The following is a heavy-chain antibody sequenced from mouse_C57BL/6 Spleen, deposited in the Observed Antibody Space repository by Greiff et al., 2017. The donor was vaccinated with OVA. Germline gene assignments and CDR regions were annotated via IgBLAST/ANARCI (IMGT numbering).Heavy chain of an antibody. J-gene: IGHJ2*01. CDR2: INPGSGGT. Sequence: QVQLQQSGAELVRPGTSVKVSCKASGYAFTNYLIEWVKQRPGQGLEWIGVINPGSGGTNYNEKFKGKATLTADKSSSTAYMQLSSLTSEDSAVYYCAATGRYYFDYWGQGTTLTVSS. V-gene: IGHV1-54*01. CDR1: GYAFTNYL. CDR3: AATGRYYFDY. D-gene: IGHD6-1*01.